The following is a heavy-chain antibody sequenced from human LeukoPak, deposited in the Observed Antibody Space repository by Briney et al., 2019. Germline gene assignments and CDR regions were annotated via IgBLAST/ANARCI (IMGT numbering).Heavy chain of an antibody. CDR1: GGSFSGYY. V-gene: IGHV4-34*01. Sequence: PSETLSLTCAVYGGSFSGYYWRWIRQPPGKGLEWIAEINHSGSTNYNPPLKSRVTISVDTSKNQFSLKLSSVTAADTAVYYCASRPDCSGGSCYLNWFDPWGQGTLVTVSS. CDR3: ASRPDCSGGSCYLNWFDP. CDR2: INHSGST. D-gene: IGHD2-15*01. J-gene: IGHJ5*02.